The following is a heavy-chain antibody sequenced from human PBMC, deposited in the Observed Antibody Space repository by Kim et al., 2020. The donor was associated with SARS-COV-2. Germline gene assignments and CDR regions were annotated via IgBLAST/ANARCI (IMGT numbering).Heavy chain of an antibody. J-gene: IGHJ5*02. CDR3: ARHFANSGSFLGWFYP. D-gene: IGHD1-26*01. Sequence: GESLKISCKGSGYSFTSYWISWVRQMPGKGLEWMGRIDPSDSYTNYSPSFQGHVTISADKSISTAYLQWSSLKASDTAMYYCARHFANSGSFLGWFYPWGQGTLVTVSS. V-gene: IGHV5-10-1*01. CDR2: IDPSDSYT. CDR1: GYSFTSYW.